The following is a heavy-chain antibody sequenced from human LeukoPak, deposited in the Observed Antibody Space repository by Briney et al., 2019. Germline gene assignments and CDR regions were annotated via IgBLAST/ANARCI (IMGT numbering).Heavy chain of an antibody. CDR2: ISGSGGST. CDR1: GFTFSSYA. V-gene: IGHV3-23*01. Sequence: GGSLRLSWAASGFTFSSYAMSWVRQAPGKGLEWVSAISGSGGSTYYADSVKGRFTISRDNSKNTLYLQMNSLRAEDTAVYYCARDLTVGATGGIDYWGQGTLVTVSS. D-gene: IGHD1-26*01. J-gene: IGHJ4*02. CDR3: ARDLTVGATGGIDY.